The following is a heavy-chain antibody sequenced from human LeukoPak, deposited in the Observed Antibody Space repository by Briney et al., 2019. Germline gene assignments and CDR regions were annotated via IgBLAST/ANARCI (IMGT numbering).Heavy chain of an antibody. J-gene: IGHJ3*02. CDR3: ARYETMKETSECGDHYGFDT. D-gene: IGHD3-22*01. V-gene: IGHV3-23*01. CDR1: GFTFSSYT. CDR2: ISGSGGCT. Sequence: PGGSLRLSCAASGFTFSSYTMSWVRQAPGKGLEWVSSISGSGGCTYYADSVKGRFTISRDNAKNSLYLQMNSLRAEDTAVYYCARYETMKETSECGDHYGFDTWGQGTMVTVSS.